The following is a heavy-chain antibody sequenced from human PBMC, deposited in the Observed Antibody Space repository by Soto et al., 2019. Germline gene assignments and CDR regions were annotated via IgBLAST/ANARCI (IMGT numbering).Heavy chain of an antibody. J-gene: IGHJ4*02. V-gene: IGHV3-74*01. CDR1: GFTFSISG. CDR3: ARDSGSYSSGLDY. D-gene: IGHD1-26*01. Sequence: SLRLSCAASGFTFSISGMHWVRQAPGKGLVWVSRINSDGSTKSYADSVKGRFTISRDNAKNTVYLQMNSLRAEATAVYYCARDSGSYSSGLDYWGQGTLVHRHL. CDR2: INSDGSTK.